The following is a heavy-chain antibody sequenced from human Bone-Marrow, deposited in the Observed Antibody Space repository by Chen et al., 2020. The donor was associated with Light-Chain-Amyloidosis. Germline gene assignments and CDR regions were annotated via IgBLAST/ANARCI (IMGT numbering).Heavy chain of an antibody. J-gene: IGHJ4*02. D-gene: IGHD5-12*01. Sequence: EVQLEQSGPEVKKPGEPLKISCKGSGSTFPNYWIGWVRQMPGKGLEWMGVIYPDDSDARYSPSFEGQVTISADKSITTAYLQWRSLKASDTAMYYCARRRDGYNFDYWGQGTLVTVSS. V-gene: IGHV5-51*01. CDR3: ARRRDGYNFDY. CDR2: IYPDDSDA. CDR1: GSTFPNYW.